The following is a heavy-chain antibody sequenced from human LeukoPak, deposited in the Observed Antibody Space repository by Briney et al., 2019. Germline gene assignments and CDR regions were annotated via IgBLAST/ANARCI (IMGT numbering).Heavy chain of an antibody. CDR3: ARGYDYVWGSYPREAFDI. CDR2: IYTSGST. J-gene: IGHJ3*02. D-gene: IGHD3-16*02. V-gene: IGHV4-59*10. Sequence: PSETLSLTCAVYGGSFSGYYWSWIRQPAGKGLEWIGRIYTSGSTNYNPSLKSRVTMSVDTSKNQFSLKLSSVTAADTAVYYCARGYDYVWGSYPREAFDIWGQGTMVTVSS. CDR1: GGSFSGYY.